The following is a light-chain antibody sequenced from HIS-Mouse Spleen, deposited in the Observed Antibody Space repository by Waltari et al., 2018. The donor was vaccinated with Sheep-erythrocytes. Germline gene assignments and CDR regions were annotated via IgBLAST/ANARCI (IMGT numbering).Light chain of an antibody. CDR2: DVS. J-gene: IGLJ1*01. V-gene: IGLV2-11*01. CDR1: SSDVGGYTY. CDR3: CSYAGSYNHV. Sequence: QSALTQPRSVSGSPGQSVTIPCPGTSSDVGGYTYVPWYQQHPGKTPKLRIYDVSKRPSGVPDRFSGSKSGNTASLTISGLQAEDEADYYCCSYAGSYNHVFATGTKVTVL.